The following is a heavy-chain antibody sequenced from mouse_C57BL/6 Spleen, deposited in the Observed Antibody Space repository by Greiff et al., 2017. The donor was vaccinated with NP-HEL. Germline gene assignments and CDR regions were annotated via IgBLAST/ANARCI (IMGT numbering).Heavy chain of an antibody. V-gene: IGHV5-9-1*02. D-gene: IGHD2-4*01. CDR1: GFTFSSYA. CDR2: ISSGGDYI. J-gene: IGHJ4*01. CDR3: TRDDRIYYDYDVRYAMDY. Sequence: EVQLVESGEGLVKPGGSLKLSCAASGFTFSSYAMSWVRQTPEKRLEWVAYISSGGDYIYYADTVKGRFTISRDNARNTLYLQMSSLKSEDTAMYYCTRDDRIYYDYDVRYAMDYWGQGTSVTVSS.